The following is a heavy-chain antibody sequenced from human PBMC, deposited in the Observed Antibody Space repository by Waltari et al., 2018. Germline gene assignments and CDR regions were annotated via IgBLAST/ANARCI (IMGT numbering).Heavy chain of an antibody. D-gene: IGHD3-10*01. CDR2: IDTSTGNP. Sequence: QVQLVQSGSELKKPGASVKVSCKASGYSFISHAMNWVRQAPGQGLEWMGWIDTSTGNPTYAQGFTGRFVFSLDASVSTAYLHISNLKAEDTAVFYCARVYGSGSYQFFDYWGQGTLVTVSS. V-gene: IGHV7-4-1*02. CDR1: GYSFISHA. CDR3: ARVYGSGSYQFFDY. J-gene: IGHJ4*02.